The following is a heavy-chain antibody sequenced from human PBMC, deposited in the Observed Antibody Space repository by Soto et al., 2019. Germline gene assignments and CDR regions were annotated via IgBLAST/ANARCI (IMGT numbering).Heavy chain of an antibody. D-gene: IGHD6-19*01. CDR1: GFTFSNYW. J-gene: IGHJ4*02. V-gene: IGHV3-74*01. Sequence: EVQLVESGGGLVQPGGSLRLSCAASGFTFSNYWVHWVRQAPGKGLMWVSRIKSDGTTINYADSVEGRFTISRDNAKNTLFLQMNSLRVEDTAVYYCARAGWYRFDYWGQGTLVTVSS. CDR3: ARAGWYRFDY. CDR2: IKSDGTTI.